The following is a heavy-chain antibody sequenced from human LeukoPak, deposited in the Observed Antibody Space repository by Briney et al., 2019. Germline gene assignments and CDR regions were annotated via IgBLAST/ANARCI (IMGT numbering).Heavy chain of an antibody. J-gene: IGHJ4*02. CDR2: ISGSGGST. CDR1: GFTFSSYA. D-gene: IGHD6-19*01. Sequence: PGGSLRLSCAASGFTFSSYAMSWVRQAPGKGLEWISAISGSGGSTYYADSVKGRFTISRDNSKNTLYLQMNSLRAEDTAVYYCAPALYSSGWFDYWGQGTLVTVSS. CDR3: APALYSSGWFDY. V-gene: IGHV3-23*01.